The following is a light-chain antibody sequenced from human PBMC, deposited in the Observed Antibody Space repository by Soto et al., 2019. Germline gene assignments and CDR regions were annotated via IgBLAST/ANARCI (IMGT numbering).Light chain of an antibody. Sequence: QSVLTQPASVSGSPGQSITISCTGTSSDVGGYNYVSWYQQHPGKAPKLMIYEVSNRPSGVSNRFSGSKSGNTASLTISGLQAEDEADYYCSSYTSSSTLNVFGTGTKFTVL. J-gene: IGLJ1*01. CDR2: EVS. CDR3: SSYTSSSTLNV. V-gene: IGLV2-14*01. CDR1: SSDVGGYNY.